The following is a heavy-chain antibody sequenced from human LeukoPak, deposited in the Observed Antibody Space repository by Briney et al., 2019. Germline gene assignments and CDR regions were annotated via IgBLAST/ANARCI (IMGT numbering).Heavy chain of an antibody. D-gene: IGHD3-10*01. J-gene: IGHJ6*03. V-gene: IGHV4-39*07. Sequence: PSETLSLTCTVSGGSITSSSYHWGWLRQPPGKGLEWIGEINHSESTNYNPSLKSRVTISVDTSKNQFSLKLSSVTAADTAVYYCARGGNSGSYYKPYYYYYYMDVWGKGTTVTVSS. CDR2: INHSEST. CDR1: GGSITSSSYH. CDR3: ARGGNSGSYYKPYYYYYYMDV.